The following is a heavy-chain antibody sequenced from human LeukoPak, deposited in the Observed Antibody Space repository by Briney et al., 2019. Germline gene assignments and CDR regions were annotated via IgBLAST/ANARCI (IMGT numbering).Heavy chain of an antibody. CDR2: IYYSGST. CDR3: ARDLYGFV. Sequence: SETLSLTCTVYGCSISGYYWSWIRQPPGKGLEWIGYIYYSGSTNYNPSLKSRVTISVDTSKNQFSLKLSSVTAADTAVYYCARDLYGFVWGQGTLVTVSS. J-gene: IGHJ4*02. V-gene: IGHV4-59*01. CDR1: GCSISGYY. D-gene: IGHD2-2*02.